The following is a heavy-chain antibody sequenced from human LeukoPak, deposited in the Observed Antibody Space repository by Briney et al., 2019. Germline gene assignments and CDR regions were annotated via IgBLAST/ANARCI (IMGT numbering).Heavy chain of an antibody. CDR3: AKQLSAAGTY. V-gene: IGHV3-9*01. Sequence: GGSLRLSCGASGFTLDDYAMHWVRQPRGKGLEWGSGISWSSGSIGYADSVKGRFTTPRHNAKTSLYLPMNSLRAEATALYYCAKQLSAAGTYWGQGTLVTVSP. CDR1: GFTLDDYA. J-gene: IGHJ4*02. D-gene: IGHD6-13*01. CDR2: ISWSSGSI.